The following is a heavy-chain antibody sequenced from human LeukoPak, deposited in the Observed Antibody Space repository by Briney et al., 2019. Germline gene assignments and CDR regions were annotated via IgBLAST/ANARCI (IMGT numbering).Heavy chain of an antibody. Sequence: GESLKSSCKGSGYSFTSYWIGWVRQMPGKGLEWMGIIYPGDSDTRYSPSFQGQVTISADKSISTAYLQWSSLKASDTAMYYCARLGRPYSGSVSWFDPWGQGTLVTVSS. D-gene: IGHD1-26*01. CDR1: GYSFTSYW. CDR2: IYPGDSDT. CDR3: ARLGRPYSGSVSWFDP. J-gene: IGHJ5*02. V-gene: IGHV5-51*01.